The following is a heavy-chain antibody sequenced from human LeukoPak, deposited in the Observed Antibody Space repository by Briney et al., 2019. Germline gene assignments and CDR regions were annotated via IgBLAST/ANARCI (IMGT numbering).Heavy chain of an antibody. J-gene: IGHJ4*02. CDR2: INPSGGST. CDR1: GGTFSSYA. Sequence: ASVKVSCKASGGTFSSYAISWVRQAPGQGLEWMGIINPSGGSTSYAQKFQGRVTMTRDTSTSTVYMELSSLRSEDTAVYYCASSPLWLVLGYFDYWGQGTLVTVSS. CDR3: ASSPLWLVLGYFDY. D-gene: IGHD6-19*01. V-gene: IGHV1-46*03.